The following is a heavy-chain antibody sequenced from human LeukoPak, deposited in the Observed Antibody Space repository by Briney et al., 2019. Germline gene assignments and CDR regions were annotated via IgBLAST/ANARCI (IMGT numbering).Heavy chain of an antibody. J-gene: IGHJ5*02. CDR1: GYTFNNYG. D-gene: IGHD2-15*01. CDR2: ISVYNGYT. CDR3: ARDKSQSVLLENWFDP. V-gene: IGHV1-18*01. Sequence: ASVKVSCKASGYTFNNYGISWVRQAPGQGLEWIGWISVYNGYTNYAHKLQGRVTLTTDTSTSTAYMELRSLRSDGTAVYYCARDKSQSVLLENWFDPWGQGTLVTVSS.